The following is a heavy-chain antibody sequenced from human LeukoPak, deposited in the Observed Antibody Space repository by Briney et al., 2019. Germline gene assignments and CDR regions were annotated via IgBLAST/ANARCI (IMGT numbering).Heavy chain of an antibody. V-gene: IGHV4-34*01. D-gene: IGHD3-22*01. J-gene: IGHJ3*02. CDR2: INHSGST. Sequence: PETLSLTCAVYGGSFSGYYWSWIRQPPGKGLEWIGEINHSGSTNYNPSLKSRVTISVDTSKNQFSLKLSSVTAADTAVYYCARVPYYYDSSGPVLDAFDIWGQGTMVTVSS. CDR3: ARVPYYYDSSGPVLDAFDI. CDR1: GGSFSGYY.